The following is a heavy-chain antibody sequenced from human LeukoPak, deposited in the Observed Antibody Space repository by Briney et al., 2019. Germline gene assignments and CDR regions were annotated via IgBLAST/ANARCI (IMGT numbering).Heavy chain of an antibody. V-gene: IGHV1-69*01. CDR2: IIPIFGTA. Sequence: SVKVSCKASGGTFSSYAISWVRQAPGQGLEWMGGIIPIFGTANYAQKFQGRVTITADESTSTAYMELSSLRSEDTAVYYCAREREDYYYDSSGYYRGGAFDIWGQGTMVTVSS. CDR3: AREREDYYYDSSGYYRGGAFDI. D-gene: IGHD3-22*01. J-gene: IGHJ3*02. CDR1: GGTFSSYA.